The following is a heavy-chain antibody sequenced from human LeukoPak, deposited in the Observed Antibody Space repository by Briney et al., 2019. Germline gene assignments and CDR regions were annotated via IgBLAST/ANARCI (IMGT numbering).Heavy chain of an antibody. CDR2: INAGNGNR. CDR3: ARSSPATDASRTEGFDY. V-gene: IGHV1-3*01. D-gene: IGHD6-25*01. J-gene: IGHJ4*02. Sequence: ASVKVSCKASGYTFTSYAMHWVRQAPGQRLQWMGWINAGNGNRKYSQKFQGRVTITRDTSASTAHMELSSLRSEDTAVYYCARSSPATDASRTEGFDYWGQGTLVTVSS. CDR1: GYTFTSYA.